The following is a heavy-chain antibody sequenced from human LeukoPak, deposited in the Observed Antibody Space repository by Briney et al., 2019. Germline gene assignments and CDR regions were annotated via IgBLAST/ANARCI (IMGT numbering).Heavy chain of an antibody. Sequence: GASVTVSCKASGYTFTSYAMHWVRQAPGQRLEWMGWINAGNGNTKYSQKFQGRVTITRDTSASTAYMELSSLRSEDTAVYYCACLGYYYDSSGALWGQGTLVTVSS. J-gene: IGHJ4*02. D-gene: IGHD3-22*01. CDR3: ACLGYYYDSSGAL. V-gene: IGHV1-3*01. CDR1: GYTFTSYA. CDR2: INAGNGNT.